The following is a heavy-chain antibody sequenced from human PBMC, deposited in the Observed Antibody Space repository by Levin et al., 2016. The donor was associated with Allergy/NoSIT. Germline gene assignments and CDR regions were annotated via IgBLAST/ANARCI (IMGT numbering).Heavy chain of an antibody. CDR2: IYYSGGT. Sequence: SETLSLTCTVSGGSISSTRYYWGWIRQPPGKGLEWIGSIYYSGGTFYSPSLKSRVSISVDTSKNQFSLKLSSVTAADTALYYCARNGYLGYYYGSGREEWFDPWGQGTMVTVSS. J-gene: IGHJ5*02. CDR1: GGSISSTRYY. V-gene: IGHV4-39*07. D-gene: IGHD3-10*01. CDR3: ARNGYLGYYYGSGREEWFDP.